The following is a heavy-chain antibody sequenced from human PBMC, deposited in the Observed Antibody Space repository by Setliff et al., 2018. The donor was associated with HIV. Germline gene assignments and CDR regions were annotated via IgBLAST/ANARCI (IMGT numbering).Heavy chain of an antibody. D-gene: IGHD3-10*01. J-gene: IGHJ4*02. V-gene: IGHV3-15*01. CDR1: GITFGNAW. CDR3: TTDLIIRGVIIDGALR. Sequence: NPGGSLRLSCAVSGITFGNAWMSWVRQAPGKGLEWVGRIKSKADGGATDYAAPVKGRFSISRDDSKNMLYLQMNSLETEDTAVYYCTTDLIIRGVIIDGALRWGQGTLVTVSS. CDR2: IKSKADGGAT.